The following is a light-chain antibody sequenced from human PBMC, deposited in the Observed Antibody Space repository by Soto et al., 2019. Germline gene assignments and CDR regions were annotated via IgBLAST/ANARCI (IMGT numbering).Light chain of an antibody. CDR2: GAS. V-gene: IGKV3-15*01. CDR1: QSVRDN. CDR3: QQYHYWWT. Sequence: EIVMTQSPATLSVSQGEGATLSCRASQSVRDNLAWYQQKPGQTPRVLIYGASTRAIGIPARFSGSGFGTEFTLTISSLQSEDFAVYYCQQYHYWWTFGQGTKVDIK. J-gene: IGKJ1*01.